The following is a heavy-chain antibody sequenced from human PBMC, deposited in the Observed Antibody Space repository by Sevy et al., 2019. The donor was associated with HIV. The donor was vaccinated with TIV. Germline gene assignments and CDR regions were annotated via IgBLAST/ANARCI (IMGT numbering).Heavy chain of an antibody. CDR1: GLTFSSYA. J-gene: IGHJ3*02. Sequence: GGSLRLSCAASGLTFSSYAMHGVRQGPCKGLEWVAVISYDARNEDYADSVKGRFTISRDNSKNTLYLQMNSLRAEDTAVYYCARFPPERAFDIWGQGTMVTVSS. V-gene: IGHV3-30*04. CDR3: ARFPPERAFDI. CDR2: ISYDARNE.